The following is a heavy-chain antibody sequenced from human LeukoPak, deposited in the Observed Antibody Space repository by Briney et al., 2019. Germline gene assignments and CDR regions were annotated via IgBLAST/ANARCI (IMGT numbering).Heavy chain of an antibody. CDR1: GFSFSSSW. CDR2: MNTDGSNT. Sequence: PGGSLRLSCAASGFSFSSSWMYWVRQAPGKGLVWVSRMNTDGSNTKYADSVKGRFTISRDNAKNSLYLQMNSLRAEDTGVYYCASFEARVVITYYDYWGQGTLVTVSS. J-gene: IGHJ4*02. D-gene: IGHD3-22*01. V-gene: IGHV3-74*01. CDR3: ASFEARVVITYYDY.